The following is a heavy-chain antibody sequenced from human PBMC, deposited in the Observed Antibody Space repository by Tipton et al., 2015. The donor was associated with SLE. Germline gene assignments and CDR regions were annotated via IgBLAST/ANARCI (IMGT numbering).Heavy chain of an antibody. CDR2: IYYSGST. CDR1: GGSISGYY. Sequence: GLVKPSETLSLTCTVSGGSISGYYWSWIRQPPGKGLEWIGYIYYSGSTNYNPSLKSRVTISVDTSKNQFSLKLSSVTAADTALYYCARGRPSDYIWVYSGWVFDYWGQGTLVTVSS. V-gene: IGHV4-59*12. CDR3: ARGRPSDYIWVYSGWVFDY. J-gene: IGHJ4*02. D-gene: IGHD3-16*01.